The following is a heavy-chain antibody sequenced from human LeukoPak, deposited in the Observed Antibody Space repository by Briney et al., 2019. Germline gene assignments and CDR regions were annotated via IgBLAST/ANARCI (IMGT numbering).Heavy chain of an antibody. J-gene: IGHJ4*02. CDR1: GGSFSGYY. CDR2: INHSGST. Sequence: SETLSLTCAVYGGSFSGYYWSWIRQPPGKGLEWIGEINHSGSTNYNPSLKSRVTISVDTSKNQFSLKLSSVTAADTAVYYCARDKVEGPTKFDYWGQGTLVTVSS. V-gene: IGHV4-34*01. D-gene: IGHD5-24*01. CDR3: ARDKVEGPTKFDY.